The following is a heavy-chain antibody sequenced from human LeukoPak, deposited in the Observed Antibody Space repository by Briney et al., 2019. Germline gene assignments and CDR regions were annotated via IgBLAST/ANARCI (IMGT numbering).Heavy chain of an antibody. D-gene: IGHD3-10*01. CDR1: GGSISSYY. CDR2: IYYSGST. Sequence: SETLSLTCTVSGGSISSYYWSWIRQPPGKGLEWIGYIYYSGSTNYNPSLKSRVTISVDTSKNQFSLKLSSVTAADTAVYYCARGPSELWFGESPTNWGQGTLVTVSS. J-gene: IGHJ4*02. V-gene: IGHV4-59*01. CDR3: ARGPSELWFGESPTN.